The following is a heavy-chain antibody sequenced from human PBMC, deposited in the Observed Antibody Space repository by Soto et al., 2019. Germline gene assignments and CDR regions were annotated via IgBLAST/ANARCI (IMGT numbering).Heavy chain of an antibody. CDR1: GASISSFN. J-gene: IGHJ2*01. V-gene: IGHV4-4*07. CDR3: ARDRGEYTSSWFWYFSH. Sequence: ETLSLTCSVSGASISSFNWNWVRQPAGKGPEWVGRLNIAGTINYNPSLKSRITMSMDTSKNQISLHLRSVTAADTAIYYCARDRGEYTSSWFWYFSHWGHGTLATVSS. CDR2: LNIAGTI. D-gene: IGHD6-13*01.